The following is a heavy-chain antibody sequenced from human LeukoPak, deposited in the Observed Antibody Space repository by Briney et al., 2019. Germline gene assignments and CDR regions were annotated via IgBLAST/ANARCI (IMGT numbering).Heavy chain of an antibody. Sequence: ASVKVSCKASGYTFTNSGISWVRQAPGQGLEWMGWISAYNGKTNYAEKFQDRVTMTTDTSTGTAYMELRSLRSDDTAVYYCARDRSSSDYWGQGILVTVSS. J-gene: IGHJ4*02. CDR1: GYTFTNSG. CDR3: ARDRSSSDY. V-gene: IGHV1-18*01. D-gene: IGHD1-26*01. CDR2: ISAYNGKT.